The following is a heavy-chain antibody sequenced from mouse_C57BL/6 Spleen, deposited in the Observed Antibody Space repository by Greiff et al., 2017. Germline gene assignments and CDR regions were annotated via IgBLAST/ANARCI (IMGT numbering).Heavy chain of an antibody. CDR1: GYTFTSYT. CDR3: ARDGPHFDY. CDR2: INPSGGYP. J-gene: IGHJ2*01. Sequence: VQLQQSGAELARPGASVKMSCKASGYTFTSYTMHWVKQRPGQGLEWIGYINPSGGYPKYNQKFKDKATLTADKSSSTAYMQLSSLASEDSAVYYCARDGPHFDYWGQGTTLTVSA. D-gene: IGHD3-1*01. V-gene: IGHV1-4*01.